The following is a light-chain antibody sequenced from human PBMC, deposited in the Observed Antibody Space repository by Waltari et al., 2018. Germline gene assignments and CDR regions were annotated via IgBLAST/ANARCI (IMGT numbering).Light chain of an antibody. CDR1: QSISRF. J-gene: IGKJ1*01. Sequence: EIMLTQSPGTLSLSPGERATLSCRASQSISRFLAWYQQKPGQAPRLLIYDASSRATGIPDRFSGRGSGTDFSLTISRLEPEDIAVYYCQKYGSLPATFGQGTKVEIK. CDR3: QKYGSLPAT. V-gene: IGKV3-20*01. CDR2: DAS.